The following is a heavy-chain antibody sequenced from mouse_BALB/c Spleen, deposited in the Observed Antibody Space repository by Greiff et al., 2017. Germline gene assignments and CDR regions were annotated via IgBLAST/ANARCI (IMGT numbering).Heavy chain of an antibody. Sequence: DVQLQESGTVLARPGASVKMSCKASGYTFTSYWMHWVKQRPGQGLEWIGAIYPGNSDTSYNQKFKGKAKLTAVTSTSTAYMELSSLTNEDSAVYYCTRNYYGQEGFAYWGQGTLVTVSA. V-gene: IGHV1-5*01. J-gene: IGHJ3*01. D-gene: IGHD2-1*01. CDR3: TRNYYGQEGFAY. CDR2: IYPGNSDT. CDR1: GYTFTSYW.